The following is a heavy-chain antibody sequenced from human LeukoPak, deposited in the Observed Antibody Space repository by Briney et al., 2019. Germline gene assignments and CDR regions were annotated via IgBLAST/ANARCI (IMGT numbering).Heavy chain of an antibody. CDR2: ISSIVTTM. D-gene: IGHD2-21*01. J-gene: IGHJ5*02. CDR3: ARDYSVPGDGLGP. V-gene: IGHV3-48*03. CDR1: GFTISSYE. Sequence: AGSLRLSCEASGFTISSYEMSWVRQAPGQGLEWVSYISSIVTTMFYSDSVKGRFTISRDSGTNSLYLQMNSLRVEDTAIYYCARDYSVPGDGLGPWGQGTLVTVSS.